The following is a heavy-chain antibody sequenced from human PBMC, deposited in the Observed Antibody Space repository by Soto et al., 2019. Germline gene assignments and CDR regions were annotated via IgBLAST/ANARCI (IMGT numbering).Heavy chain of an antibody. J-gene: IGHJ4*02. CDR2: IYYNGNA. Sequence: PSETLSLTCTVSGGSISGTSSYWGWIRQPPGKGLEWIGSIYYNGNAHYNPSLKSRVTISVDTSKNQFSLKLNSVTAADTAVYYCARQPKEIAPHDFWGQGTLVTVSS. CDR3: ARQPKEIAPHDF. D-gene: IGHD6-13*01. V-gene: IGHV4-39*01. CDR1: GGSISGTSSY.